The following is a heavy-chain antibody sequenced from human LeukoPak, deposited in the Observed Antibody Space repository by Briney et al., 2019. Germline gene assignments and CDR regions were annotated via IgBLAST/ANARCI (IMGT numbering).Heavy chain of an antibody. J-gene: IGHJ6*03. V-gene: IGHV4-61*01. CDR3: ARDRPRLRGYSYGYYYYMDV. D-gene: IGHD5-18*01. CDR2: IYYSGST. CDR1: GGSISSSSYY. Sequence: SETLSLTCTVSGGSISSSSYYWGWIRQPPGKGLEWIGYIYYSGSTNYNPSLKSRVTISVDTSKNQFSLKLSSVTAADTAVYYCARDRPRLRGYSYGYYYYMDVWGKGTTVTVSS.